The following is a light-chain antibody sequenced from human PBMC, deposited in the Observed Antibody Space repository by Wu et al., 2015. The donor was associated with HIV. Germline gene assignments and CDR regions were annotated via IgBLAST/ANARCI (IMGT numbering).Light chain of an antibody. V-gene: IGKV3-15*01. CDR2: HAS. Sequence: EIVMTQSPGTLSLSPGEGATLSCRASESVGGDVAWYQXKPGQAPRLLIYHASTRSAGIPVRFSGSGSKTEFTLTISSVQSEDFALYYCQQYNNWPPYTFGQGTKLEI. CDR3: QQYNNWPPYT. J-gene: IGKJ2*01. CDR1: ESVGGD.